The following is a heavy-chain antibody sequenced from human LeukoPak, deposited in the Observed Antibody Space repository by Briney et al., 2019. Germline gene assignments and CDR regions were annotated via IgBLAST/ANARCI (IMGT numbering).Heavy chain of an antibody. CDR3: AREDYSSSSAVDP. J-gene: IGHJ5*02. CDR1: GYTFTGYY. V-gene: IGHV1-2*06. Sequence: ASVKVSCKASGYTFTGYYMHWVRQAPGQGLEWMGRINPNSGGTNYAQKFQGRVTMTRDTSISTAYVELSRLRSDDTAVYYCAREDYSSSSAVDPWGQGTLVTVSS. D-gene: IGHD6-6*01. CDR2: INPNSGGT.